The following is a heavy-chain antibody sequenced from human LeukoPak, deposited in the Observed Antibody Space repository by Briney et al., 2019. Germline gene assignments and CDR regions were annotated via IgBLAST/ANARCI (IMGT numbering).Heavy chain of an antibody. CDR2: IYSSGST. Sequence: PSETLSLTCTVSDGSISSYYRSWIRQPPGKGLEWIGYIYSSGSTDSNPSLKSRVSMSVDMSKNHFSLRLNSLTAADTAVYYCARHTGAYGYFAMDVWGQGTTVIVSS. CDR1: DGSISSYY. D-gene: IGHD5-12*01. J-gene: IGHJ6*02. CDR3: ARHTGAYGYFAMDV. V-gene: IGHV4-59*08.